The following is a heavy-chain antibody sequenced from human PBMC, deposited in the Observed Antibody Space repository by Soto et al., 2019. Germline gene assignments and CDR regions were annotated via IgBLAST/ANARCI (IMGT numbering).Heavy chain of an antibody. Sequence: QVQLVQSGAEVKKPGSSVKVSCKASGGTFSSYAISWVRQAPGQGLEWMGGIIPIFGTANYAQKFQGRVTITADESTSTAYMELSSLRSEDTAVYHCARAALYDSSGYYRAYFDYWGQGTLVTVSS. CDR1: GGTFSSYA. V-gene: IGHV1-69*01. J-gene: IGHJ4*02. CDR2: IIPIFGTA. D-gene: IGHD3-22*01. CDR3: ARAALYDSSGYYRAYFDY.